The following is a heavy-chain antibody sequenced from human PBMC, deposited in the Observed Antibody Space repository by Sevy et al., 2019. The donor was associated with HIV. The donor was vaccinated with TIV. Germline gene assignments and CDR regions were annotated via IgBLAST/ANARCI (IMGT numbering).Heavy chain of an antibody. CDR2: IWYDGSNK. D-gene: IGHD3-22*01. CDR3: AMNYYDSSGSSFFFDY. CDR1: GFTFSSYG. J-gene: IGHJ4*02. V-gene: IGHV3-33*01. Sequence: GGSLRLSCAASGFTFSSYGMHWVRQAPGKGLEWVAVIWYDGSNKYYADSVKGRFTISRDNSKNTLYLQMNSLRAEDTAVYYCAMNYYDSSGSSFFFDYWGQGTLVTVPS.